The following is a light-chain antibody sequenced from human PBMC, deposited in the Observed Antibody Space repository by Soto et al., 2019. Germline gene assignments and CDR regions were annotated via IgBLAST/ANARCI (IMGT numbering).Light chain of an antibody. CDR3: AGWDDSLNGWV. J-gene: IGLJ3*02. CDR2: SNI. Sequence: QLVLTQPPSASGTPGQRVTISCSGSSSNIGRYAINWYQQLPGAAPKVVIFSNINRPSGVPDRFSGSKSGTSASLAISGLQSEDEADYYCAGWDDSLNGWVFGGGTQLTVL. CDR1: SSNIGRYA. V-gene: IGLV1-44*01.